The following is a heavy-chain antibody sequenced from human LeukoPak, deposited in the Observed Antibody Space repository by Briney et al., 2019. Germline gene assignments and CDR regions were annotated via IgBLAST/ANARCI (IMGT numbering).Heavy chain of an antibody. Sequence: SETLSLTCTVSGGSISGYYWTWIRRSAGKGLEWIGRVYASGTTNYNPSLKSRVTMSIDTSKNQFSLNLSSVTAADTAVYYCARSFGSGTYYKYWGQGTLVTVS. D-gene: IGHD3-10*01. J-gene: IGHJ4*02. CDR2: VYASGTT. CDR3: ARSFGSGTYYKY. V-gene: IGHV4-4*07. CDR1: GGSISGYY.